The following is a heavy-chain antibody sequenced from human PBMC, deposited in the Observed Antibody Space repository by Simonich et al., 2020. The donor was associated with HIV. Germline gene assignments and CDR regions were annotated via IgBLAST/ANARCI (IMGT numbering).Heavy chain of an antibody. J-gene: IGHJ3*02. CDR3: AKDKNYDSGPDAFDI. CDR1: GFTFSTYA. CDR2: FSGSGGST. Sequence: EVQLLGSGGGWVQPGGSLRLSCAASGFTFSTYAMRWVRQAPGKGLEWVSAFSGSGGSTYYADSVKGRFTISRDNSKNTLYLQMNSLRAEDTAVYYCAKDKNYDSGPDAFDIWGQGTMVTVSS. V-gene: IGHV3-23*01. D-gene: IGHD3-22*01.